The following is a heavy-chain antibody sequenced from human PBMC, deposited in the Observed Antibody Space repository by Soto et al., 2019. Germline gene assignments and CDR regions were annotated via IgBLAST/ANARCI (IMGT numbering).Heavy chain of an antibody. V-gene: IGHV1-2*02. Sequence: ASVKVSCKASGYTFTGYYMHWVRQAPGQGLEWMGWINPNSGGTNYAQKFQGRVTMTRDTSISTAYMEQSRLRSDDTAVYYCAREGAGFLVVIFYWFDPCGQGPLVTVPS. CDR2: INPNSGGT. CDR1: GYTFTGYY. D-gene: IGHD3-22*01. J-gene: IGHJ5*02. CDR3: AREGAGFLVVIFYWFDP.